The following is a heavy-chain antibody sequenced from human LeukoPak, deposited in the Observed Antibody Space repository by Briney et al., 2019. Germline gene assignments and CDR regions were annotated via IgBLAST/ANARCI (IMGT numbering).Heavy chain of an antibody. V-gene: IGHV4-59*01. CDR1: GGSISGSY. CDR3: AREARYYDFWSGYSNWFDP. D-gene: IGHD3-3*01. J-gene: IGHJ5*02. Sequence: SETLSLTCSVSGGSISGSYWNWIRQPPGKGLEWIGYVSYSGSTNYNPSLKSRVTISVDTSKNQFSLELSSVTAADTAVYYCAREARYYDFWSGYSNWFDPWGQGTLVTVSS. CDR2: VSYSGST.